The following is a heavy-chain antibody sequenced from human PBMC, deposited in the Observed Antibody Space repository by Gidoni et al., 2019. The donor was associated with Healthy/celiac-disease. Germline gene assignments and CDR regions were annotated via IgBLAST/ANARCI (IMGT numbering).Heavy chain of an antibody. J-gene: IGHJ4*02. V-gene: IGHV3-21*01. CDR3: ARFVGPSSYPFFDY. CDR1: GFTFSSYS. Sequence: EVQLVESGGGLVKPGGSLRLSCAASGFTFSSYSMNWVRQAPGKGLEWVSSISSSSSYIYYADSVKGRFTISRDNAKNSLYLQMNSLRAEDTAVYYCARFVGPSSYPFFDYWGQGTLVTVSS. CDR2: ISSSSSYI. D-gene: IGHD2-2*01.